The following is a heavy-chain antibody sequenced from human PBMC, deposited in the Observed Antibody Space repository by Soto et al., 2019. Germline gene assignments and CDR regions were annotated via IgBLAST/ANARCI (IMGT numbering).Heavy chain of an antibody. CDR3: TITYYYGSGSNYGMDV. Sequence: TGGSLRLSCAASGFTFSNAWMSWVRQAPGKGLEWVGRIKSKTDGGTTDYAAPVKGRFTISRDDSKNTLYPQMNSLKTEDTAVYYCTITYYYGSGSNYGMDVWGQGTTVTVSS. CDR2: IKSKTDGGTT. J-gene: IGHJ6*02. V-gene: IGHV3-15*01. D-gene: IGHD3-10*01. CDR1: GFTFSNAW.